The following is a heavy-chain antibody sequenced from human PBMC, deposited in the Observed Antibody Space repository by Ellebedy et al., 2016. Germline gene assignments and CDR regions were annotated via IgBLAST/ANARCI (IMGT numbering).Heavy chain of an antibody. V-gene: IGHV3-7*03. Sequence: GGSLRLSCAASGFTFTTFWMSWVRQAPGKGLEWVANIKEDGSERHYVDSVEGRFTISRDNAKNSLYLQMDNLGAEDTAVYYCARGGNHFFGQWGQGNLVTVSS. CDR3: ARGGNHFFGQ. J-gene: IGHJ4*02. CDR2: IKEDGSER. D-gene: IGHD4-23*01. CDR1: GFTFTTFW.